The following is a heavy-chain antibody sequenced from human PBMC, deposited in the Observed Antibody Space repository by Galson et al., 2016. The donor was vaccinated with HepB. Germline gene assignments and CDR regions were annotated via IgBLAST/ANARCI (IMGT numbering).Heavy chain of an antibody. V-gene: IGHV3-21*01. D-gene: IGHD2-15*01. CDR1: GFTLRSYS. CDR3: ARGGRKVVATLNYY. Sequence: SLRLSCAGSGFTLRSYSMNWVRQAPGKGLEWVSSISSGGSFEYYADSVKGRFTMSGDNAHNSLYLQMNSLRAEDTGVYYCARGGRKVVATLNYYGGQGTLVTVSS. CDR2: ISSGGSFE. J-gene: IGHJ4*02.